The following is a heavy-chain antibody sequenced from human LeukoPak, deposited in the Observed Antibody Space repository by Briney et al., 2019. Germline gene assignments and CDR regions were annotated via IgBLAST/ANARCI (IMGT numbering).Heavy chain of an antibody. D-gene: IGHD3-22*01. CDR3: AREYYDSNKAPALDI. CDR1: GASISGSRYY. CDR2: IYYIGTT. V-gene: IGHV4-39*07. J-gene: IGHJ3*02. Sequence: SETLSLTCAVSGASISGSRYYWGWIRQPPGKGLEWIGNIYYIGTTYYNASLESRVTISVDTSKNQFSLKLSSVTAADTAVYYCAREYYDSNKAPALDIWGQGTMVTVSS.